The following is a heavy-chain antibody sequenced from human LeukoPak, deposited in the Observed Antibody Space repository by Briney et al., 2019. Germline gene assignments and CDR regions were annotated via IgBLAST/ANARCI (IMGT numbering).Heavy chain of an antibody. CDR2: IYSGGST. V-gene: IGHV3-53*01. J-gene: IGHJ4*02. CDR1: GSIVSSNY. Sequence: PGGSLRLSCAASGSIVSSNYMSWVRQAPGKGLEWVSVIYSGGSTYYADSVKGRFTISRDISKNTLYLQMNSLRAEDTAVYYCASLVGGSGWTGYYFDYWGQGTLVTVSS. D-gene: IGHD6-19*01. CDR3: ASLVGGSGWTGYYFDY.